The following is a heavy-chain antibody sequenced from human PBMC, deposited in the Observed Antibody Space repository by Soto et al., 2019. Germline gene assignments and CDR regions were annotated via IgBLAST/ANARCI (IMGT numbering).Heavy chain of an antibody. D-gene: IGHD4-17*01. CDR3: AKDFTLYGDYGVTSDY. V-gene: IGHV3-23*01. CDR2: ISGSGGST. Sequence: GESLKISCAASGFTFSSYAMSWVRQAPGKGLEWVSAISGSGGSTYYADSVKGRFTISRDNSKNTLYLQMNSLRAEDTAVYYCAKDFTLYGDYGVTSDYWGQGTLVTVSS. CDR1: GFTFSSYA. J-gene: IGHJ4*02.